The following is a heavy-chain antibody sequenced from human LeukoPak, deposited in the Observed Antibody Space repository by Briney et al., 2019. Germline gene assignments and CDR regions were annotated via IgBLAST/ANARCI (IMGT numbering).Heavy chain of an antibody. V-gene: IGHV4-34*01. CDR2: INHSGST. D-gene: IGHD5-18*01. J-gene: IGHJ4*02. CDR1: GGSFSGYY. CDR3: ALNSYPSYGYDY. Sequence: SETLSLTCAVYGGSFSGYYWSWIRQPPGKGLEWIGEINHSGSTNYNPSLKSRVTISVDTSKNQFSLKLSSVTAADTAVYYCALNSYPSYGYDYWGQGTLVTVSS.